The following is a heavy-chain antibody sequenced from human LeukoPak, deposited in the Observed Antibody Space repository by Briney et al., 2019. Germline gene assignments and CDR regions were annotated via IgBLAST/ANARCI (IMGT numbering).Heavy chain of an antibody. CDR3: FVDGGY. Sequence: PGGSLRLSCAASEFTLSGSDVHWVRQTSGKGLEWVGHIRSTAHNYATAYAASVKGNFIISRDDSKNTAYLQMNSLKAEDTAVYYCFVDGGYWGQGALVTVSS. CDR1: EFTLSGSD. V-gene: IGHV3-73*01. J-gene: IGHJ4*02. D-gene: IGHD4-23*01. CDR2: IRSTAHNYAT.